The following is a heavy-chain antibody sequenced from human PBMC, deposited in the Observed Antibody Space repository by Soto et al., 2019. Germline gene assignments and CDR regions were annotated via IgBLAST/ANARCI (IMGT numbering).Heavy chain of an antibody. CDR3: ARDFYYGMEV. J-gene: IGHJ6*02. Sequence: GGSLRLSCVGSGFIFSNYWMSWVRQAPGKGLEWVANIKQDGSEKNYVDSVKGRFTISRDNAKKSLYLQMNSLRADDTAVYYCARDFYYGMEVWGQGTTVTVSS. CDR2: IKQDGSEK. CDR1: GFIFSNYW. V-gene: IGHV3-7*04.